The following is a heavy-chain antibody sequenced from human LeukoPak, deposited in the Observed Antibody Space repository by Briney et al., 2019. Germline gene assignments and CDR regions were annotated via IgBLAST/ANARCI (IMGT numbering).Heavy chain of an antibody. Sequence: SETLSLTCTVSGGSISSYYWSWIRQPAGKGLEWIGRIYTSGSTNYNSSLKSRVTMSVDTSKNQFSLKLSSVTAADTAVYYCASGEGIAAAGTFDYWGQGTLVTVSS. CDR2: IYTSGST. CDR3: ASGEGIAAAGTFDY. CDR1: GGSISSYY. V-gene: IGHV4-4*07. J-gene: IGHJ4*02. D-gene: IGHD6-13*01.